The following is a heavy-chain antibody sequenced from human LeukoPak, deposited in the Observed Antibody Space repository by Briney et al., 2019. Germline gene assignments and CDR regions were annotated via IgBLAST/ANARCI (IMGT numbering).Heavy chain of an antibody. J-gene: IGHJ4*02. V-gene: IGHV1-18*01. D-gene: IGHD1-26*01. Sequence: VASVKVSCKASGYTFTSYGISWVRQAPGQGLEWMGWISAYNGNTNYAQKLQGRVTMTTDTSTSTAYMELRSLRSDDTAVYYCARLPYSGSCWGGHYWGQGTLVTVSS. CDR3: ARLPYSGSCWGGHY. CDR2: ISAYNGNT. CDR1: GYTFTSYG.